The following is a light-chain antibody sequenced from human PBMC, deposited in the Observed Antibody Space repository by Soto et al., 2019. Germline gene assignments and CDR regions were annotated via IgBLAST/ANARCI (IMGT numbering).Light chain of an antibody. J-gene: IGKJ4*01. V-gene: IGKV3-20*01. CDR1: QSVSSGD. CDR2: GAS. CDR3: QHYRSSPLT. Sequence: VLTQSPGTLSLSPGERATLFCRAGQSVSSGDLAWYQQKPGQAPRLLIYGASNRATGIPDKFSGSGSGTDFTLTISSLEPEDVAVYYCQHYRSSPLTFGGGTTVEIK.